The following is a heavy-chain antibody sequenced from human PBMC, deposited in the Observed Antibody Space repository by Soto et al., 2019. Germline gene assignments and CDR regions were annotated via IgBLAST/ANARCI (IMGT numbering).Heavy chain of an antibody. CDR2: IFANGHT. CDR1: GASIWEKY. Sequence: ESLCLGCIVSGASIWEKYGNGVRQPPGKGLEWIGLIFANGHTDYNPSLKSRVTMSVDASKNQFSLRLTSMTAADTYVYYCVASLAASGLNWLDPWGRGTLVTVSS. D-gene: IGHD6-13*01. CDR3: VASLAASGLNWLDP. J-gene: IGHJ5*02. V-gene: IGHV4-4*07.